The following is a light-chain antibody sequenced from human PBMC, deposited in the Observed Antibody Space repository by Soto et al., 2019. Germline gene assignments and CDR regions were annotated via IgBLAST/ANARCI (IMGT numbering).Light chain of an antibody. CDR3: CSYAASSTLV. J-gene: IGLJ2*01. V-gene: IGLV2-23*01. CDR2: EGS. CDR1: NSDVGSYNL. Sequence: QSVLTQPASVSGSPGQSITISCTGTNSDVGSYNLVSWYQQHPGKAPKLMIYEGSKRPSGVSNRFSGSKSGNTASLTISGLQAEDEADYYCCSYAASSTLVFGGGTKLTVL.